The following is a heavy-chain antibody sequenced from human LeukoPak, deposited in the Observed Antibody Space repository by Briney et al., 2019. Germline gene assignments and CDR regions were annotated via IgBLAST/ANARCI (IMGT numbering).Heavy chain of an antibody. CDR1: GFTFSSYA. V-gene: IGHV3-53*01. J-gene: IGHJ4*02. Sequence: GGSLRLSCAASGFTFSSYAMCWVRQAPGKGLEWVSVIYSGGSTYYADSVKGRFTISRDNSKNTLYLQMNSLRAEDTAVYYCARVAAMGDLNDWGQGTLVTVSS. D-gene: IGHD2-2*01. CDR2: IYSGGST. CDR3: ARVAAMGDLND.